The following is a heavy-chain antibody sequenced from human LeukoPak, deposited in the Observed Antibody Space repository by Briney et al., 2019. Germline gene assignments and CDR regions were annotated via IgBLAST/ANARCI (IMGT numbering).Heavy chain of an antibody. CDR3: ARGKDRGFLEWFDS. CDR1: GFTFSSYA. Sequence: GGSLRLSCAASGFTFSSYAMSWVRQAPGKGLEWVSYISGSGNTIYYADSVRGRFTISRDNAKNSLYLQMNGLRVEDTAIYYCARGKDRGFLEWFDSWGQGSLVTVSS. D-gene: IGHD3-3*01. V-gene: IGHV3-48*03. CDR2: ISGSGNTI. J-gene: IGHJ5*01.